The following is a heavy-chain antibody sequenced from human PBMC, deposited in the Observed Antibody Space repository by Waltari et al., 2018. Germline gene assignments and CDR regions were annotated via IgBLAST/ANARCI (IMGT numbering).Heavy chain of an antibody. CDR2: IYNSGSTNYKPSIT. J-gene: IGHJ5*02. D-gene: IGHD1-26*01. Sequence: QVRLQESGPGLVKPSETLSLTCNVSGGSISRSCWTWIRQSPGKGLEWIGYIYNSGSTNYKPSITNYNPSLRGRVTISIDTSKNQFSLKLSSVTAADTAVYYCARDRRPGGATSWFDPWGQGTLVTVSS. CDR3: ARDRRPGGATSWFDP. V-gene: IGHV4-4*08. CDR1: GGSISRSC.